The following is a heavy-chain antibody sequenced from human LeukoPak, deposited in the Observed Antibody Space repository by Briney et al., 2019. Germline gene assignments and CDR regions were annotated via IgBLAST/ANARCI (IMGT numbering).Heavy chain of an antibody. CDR1: GYTFTGYY. Sequence: GASVKVSCKASGYTFTGYYMHWVRQAPGQGLEWMGWINPNSGGTNYAQKFQGRVTMTRDTSISTAYMELSRLRSDDTAVYYCATHVRYCSSTSCYSLWNAFDIWGQGTMVTVSS. V-gene: IGHV1-2*02. J-gene: IGHJ3*02. CDR2: INPNSGGT. CDR3: ATHVRYCSSTSCYSLWNAFDI. D-gene: IGHD2-2*01.